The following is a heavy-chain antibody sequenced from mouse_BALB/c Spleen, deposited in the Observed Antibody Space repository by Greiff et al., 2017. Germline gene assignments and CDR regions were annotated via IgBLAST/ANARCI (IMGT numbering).Heavy chain of an antibody. D-gene: IGHD2-4*01. CDR3: AFYYDYAEWDYYAMDY. CDR2: IYPGDGDT. J-gene: IGHJ4*01. CDR1: GYTFTSYW. Sequence: QVQLQQSGAELARPGASVKLSCKASGYTFTSYWMQWVKQRPGQGLEWIGAIYPGDGDTRYTQKFKGKATLTADKSSSTAYMQLSSLASEDSAVYYCAFYYDYAEWDYYAMDYWGQGTSVTVSS. V-gene: IGHV1-87*01.